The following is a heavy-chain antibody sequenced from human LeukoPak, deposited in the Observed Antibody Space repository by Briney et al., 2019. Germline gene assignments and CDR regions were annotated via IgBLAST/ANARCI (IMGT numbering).Heavy chain of an antibody. J-gene: IGHJ4*02. CDR2: INSDGSEK. CDR3: AKGGGEYSSSSAVFDY. D-gene: IGHD6-6*01. CDR1: GFPFTSHW. V-gene: IGHV3-7*01. Sequence: GGSLRLSCAASGFPFTSHWLSWFRQSPGRGLEWVAHINSDGSEKNYVDSVEGRFTISRDNSKNTLYLQMNSLRAEDTAVYYCAKGGGEYSSSSAVFDYWGQGTLVTVSS.